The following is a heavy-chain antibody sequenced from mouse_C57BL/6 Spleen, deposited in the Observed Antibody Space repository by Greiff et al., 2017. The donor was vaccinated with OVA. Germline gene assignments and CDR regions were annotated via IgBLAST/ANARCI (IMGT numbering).Heavy chain of an antibody. V-gene: IGHV1-61*01. Sequence: VKLQQPGAELVRPGSSVKLSCKASGYTFTSYWMDWVKQRPGQGLEWIGNIYPSDSETHYNQKFTDKATLTVDKSSSTAYMQLSSLTSEDSAVYYCARRGGFFDYWGQGTTLTVSS. CDR3: ARRGGFFDY. D-gene: IGHD3-1*01. CDR1: GYTFTSYW. J-gene: IGHJ2*01. CDR2: IYPSDSET.